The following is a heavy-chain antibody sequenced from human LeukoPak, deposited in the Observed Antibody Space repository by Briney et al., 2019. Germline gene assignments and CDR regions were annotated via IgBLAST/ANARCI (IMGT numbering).Heavy chain of an antibody. CDR1: GFTFSSYE. J-gene: IGHJ4*02. Sequence: LPGGSLRLSCAASGFTFSSYEMNWVRPAPGKGREWVSYISSSGSTIYYADSVKGRFTISRDNAKNSLYRQMNSLRAEDTAVYYCAREARADYGGQGTLVTVSS. V-gene: IGHV3-48*03. CDR3: AREARADY. D-gene: IGHD5-12*01. CDR2: ISSSGSTI.